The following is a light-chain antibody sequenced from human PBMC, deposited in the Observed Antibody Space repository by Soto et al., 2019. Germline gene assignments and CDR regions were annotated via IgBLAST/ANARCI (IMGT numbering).Light chain of an antibody. CDR1: QSVDIN. CDR3: QHRSNWPT. Sequence: VLTQSHATLSVSPVSRFPLSFRASQSVDINLAWYQQTPGQAPRLLIYGASTRATDMPGTFSGRGSGTEFTLTISSLRPEDFAVYYCQHRSNWPTFGQGTKVDIK. J-gene: IGKJ1*01. V-gene: IGKV3-15*01. CDR2: GAS.